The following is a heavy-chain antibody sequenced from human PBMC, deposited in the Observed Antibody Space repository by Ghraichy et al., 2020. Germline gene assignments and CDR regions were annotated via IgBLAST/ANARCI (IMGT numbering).Heavy chain of an antibody. CDR3: ARAPGWSSGHYFDY. Sequence: SETLSLTCTVSGGSISSYYWSWIRQPPGKGLEWIGYIYYSGSTTSNPSLQSRVTISVDTSKHQFSLKLSSVTAADTAVYYCARAPGWSSGHYFDYWGQGTLVTVSS. D-gene: IGHD2-15*01. CDR1: GGSISSYY. CDR2: IYYSGST. V-gene: IGHV4-59*01. J-gene: IGHJ4*02.